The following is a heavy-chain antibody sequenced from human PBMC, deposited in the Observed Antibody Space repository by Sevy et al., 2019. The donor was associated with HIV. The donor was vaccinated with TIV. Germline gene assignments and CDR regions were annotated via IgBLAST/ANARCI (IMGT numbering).Heavy chain of an antibody. CDR1: GLTLNNYA. J-gene: IGHJ4*02. V-gene: IGHV3-23*01. Sequence: GGSLRLSCAASGLTLNNYAVSWVRQAPGKGLEWVSLINLNGENKFDADSVKGRFTISRDNFKNMLYLEMKSLRAEDTAVYYCANHYGDYGRGNWGQGTLVTVSS. CDR2: INLNGENK. CDR3: ANHYGDYGRGN. D-gene: IGHD4-17*01.